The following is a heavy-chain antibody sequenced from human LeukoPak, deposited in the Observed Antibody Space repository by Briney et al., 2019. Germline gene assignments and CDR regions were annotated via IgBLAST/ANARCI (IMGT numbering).Heavy chain of an antibody. J-gene: IGHJ6*03. CDR3: AKLSGPSYCMDV. V-gene: IGHV3-21*04. D-gene: IGHD2-15*01. Sequence: GGSLRLSCAASGFTFSSYSMNWVRQAPGKGLEWVSSISSSSSYIYYADSVKGRFTISRDNSKNTLYLQMNSLRAEDTAVYYCAKLSGPSYCMDVWGKGTTVTVSS. CDR2: ISSSSSYI. CDR1: GFTFSSYS.